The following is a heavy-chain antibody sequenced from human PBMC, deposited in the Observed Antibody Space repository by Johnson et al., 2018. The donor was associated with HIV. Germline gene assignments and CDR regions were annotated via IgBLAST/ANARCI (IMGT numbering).Heavy chain of an antibody. CDR1: GFTFSDHY. D-gene: IGHD1-26*01. CDR2: SRNKANSYTT. V-gene: IGHV3-72*01. Sequence: VHLVESGGGVVQPGGSLRLSCAASGFTFSDHYMDWVRQAPGKGLEWVGRSRNKANSYTTEYAASVKGRFTISRDDSKNSLYMQMNSLKTEDTAVYYCAREPEGWAFDIWGQGTMVTVSS. CDR3: AREPEGWAFDI. J-gene: IGHJ3*02.